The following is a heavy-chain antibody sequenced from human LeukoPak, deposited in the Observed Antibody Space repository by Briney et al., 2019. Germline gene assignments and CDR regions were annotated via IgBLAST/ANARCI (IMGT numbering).Heavy chain of an antibody. D-gene: IGHD3-22*01. CDR1: GGTFSSYA. CDR3: ARGLAGYDSSGYYLY. Sequence: SVKVSCKASGGTFSSYAISWVRQAPGQGLEWMGRIIPILGIANYAQKFQGRVTITADKSTSTAYMELSSLRSEDTAVYYRARGLAGYDSSGYYLYWGQGTLVTVSS. J-gene: IGHJ4*02. V-gene: IGHV1-69*04. CDR2: IIPILGIA.